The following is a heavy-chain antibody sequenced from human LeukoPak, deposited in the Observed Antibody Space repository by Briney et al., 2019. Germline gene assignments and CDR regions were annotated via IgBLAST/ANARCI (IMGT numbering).Heavy chain of an antibody. CDR3: ARDPLGYCSSTSCGWFDP. Sequence: ASVKVSCKASGYTFTGYYMHWVRQAPGQGLQWMGWINPNSGGTNYAQKFQGRVTMTRDTSISTAYMELSRLRSDDTAVYYCARDPLGYCSSTSCGWFDPWGQGTLLTVSS. D-gene: IGHD2-2*01. CDR2: INPNSGGT. V-gene: IGHV1-2*02. CDR1: GYTFTGYY. J-gene: IGHJ5*02.